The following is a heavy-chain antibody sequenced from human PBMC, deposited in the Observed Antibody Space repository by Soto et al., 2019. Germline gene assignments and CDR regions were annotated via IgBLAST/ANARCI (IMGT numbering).Heavy chain of an antibody. D-gene: IGHD6-6*01. CDR3: ASSNLNYAFDV. CDR1: GYALTVLS. V-gene: IGHV1-24*01. CDR2: FDPEDGKR. Sequence: QVQLVQSGAEVKKPGASVKVSCKVSGYALTVLSMHWVRQAPGKGLEWMGGFDPEDGKRIYAQGFQGRVTMTEDTSTDTAYMELGTLRSEDTAVYYCASSNLNYAFDVWGQGTMVTVSS. J-gene: IGHJ3*01.